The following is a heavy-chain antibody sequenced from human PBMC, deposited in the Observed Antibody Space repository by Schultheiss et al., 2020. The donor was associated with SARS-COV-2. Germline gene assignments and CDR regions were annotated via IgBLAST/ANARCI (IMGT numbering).Heavy chain of an antibody. V-gene: IGHV4-31*03. CDR1: GGSISSGGYY. CDR2: IYHSGST. CDR3: ARGLRYYDDGGMDV. Sequence: SETLSLTCTVSGGSISSGGYYWSWIRQHPGKGLEWIGYIYHSGSTYYNPSLKSRVTMSVDTSKNQFSLKLSSVTAADTAVYYCARGLRYYDDGGMDVWGQGTTVTVSS. D-gene: IGHD3-9*01. J-gene: IGHJ6*02.